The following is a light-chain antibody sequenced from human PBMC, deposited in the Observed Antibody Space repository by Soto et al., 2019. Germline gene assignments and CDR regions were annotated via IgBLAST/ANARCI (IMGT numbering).Light chain of an antibody. V-gene: IGKV1-9*01. J-gene: IGKJ5*01. Sequence: DIQLTQSPSFLSASVGDRVTITCRASQGLSSDLAWYQQKPGKAPKLLIYAASTLQSGVPSRFSGSGSGTEFTLTISSLQPADFATCYCEQLNSYPITFGQGTRLEIK. CDR2: AAS. CDR1: QGLSSD. CDR3: EQLNSYPIT.